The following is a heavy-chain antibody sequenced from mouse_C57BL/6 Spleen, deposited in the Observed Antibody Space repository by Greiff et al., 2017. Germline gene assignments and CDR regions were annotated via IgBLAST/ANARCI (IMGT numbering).Heavy chain of an antibody. CDR2: INPNNGGT. Sequence: EVQLQQSGPELVKPGASVKIPCKASGYTFTDYNMDWVKQSHGKSLEWIGDINPNNGGTIYNQKFKGKATLTVDKSSSTAYLQLSSLTSEDTAIYYCAPFITTVEMDYWGQGASVTVSS. J-gene: IGHJ4*01. CDR1: GYTFTDYN. D-gene: IGHD1-1*01. V-gene: IGHV1-18*01. CDR3: APFITTVEMDY.